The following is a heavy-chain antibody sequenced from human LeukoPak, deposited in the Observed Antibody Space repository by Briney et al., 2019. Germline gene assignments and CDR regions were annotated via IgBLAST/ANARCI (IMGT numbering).Heavy chain of an antibody. CDR2: INPNSGGT. V-gene: IGHV1-2*02. J-gene: IGHJ4*02. D-gene: IGHD3-10*01. Sequence: ASVKVSCKASGYTFTGYYVYWVRQAPGQGLEWMGWINPNSGGTNYAQKFQGRVTMTRDTSISTAYMELSRLRFDDTAVYYCARGKSAHSVLVYAYWGQGTLVTVSS. CDR1: GYTFTGYY. CDR3: ARGKSAHSVLVYAY.